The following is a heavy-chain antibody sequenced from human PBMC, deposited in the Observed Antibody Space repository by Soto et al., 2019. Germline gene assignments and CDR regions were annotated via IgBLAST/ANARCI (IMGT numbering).Heavy chain of an antibody. CDR1: GGTFSSYA. D-gene: IGHD2-2*01. J-gene: IGHJ6*02. CDR2: IIPIFGTA. CDR3: ARDDGHYCISTSCYLGMDV. Sequence: GASVKVSCKASGGTFSSYAISWVRQAPGQGREWMGGIIPIFGTANYAQKFQGRVTITADESTSTAYMELSSLRSEDTAVYYCARDDGHYCISTSCYLGMDVWGQGTTVTVSS. V-gene: IGHV1-69*13.